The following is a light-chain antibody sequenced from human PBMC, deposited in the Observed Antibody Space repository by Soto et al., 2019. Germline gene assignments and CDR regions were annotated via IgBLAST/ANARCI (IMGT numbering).Light chain of an antibody. J-gene: IGLJ1*01. Sequence: QSVLTQPASVSGSPGQSITISCTGTSSDVGNYKYVSWYQQHPGKAPKLIIYEVSNRPSGVSDRFSGSKSGNTASLTISGLQAEDETDYYCLSYTSSGTYVFGTGTKVTVL. CDR3: LSYTSSGTYV. CDR1: SSDVGNYKY. CDR2: EVS. V-gene: IGLV2-14*01.